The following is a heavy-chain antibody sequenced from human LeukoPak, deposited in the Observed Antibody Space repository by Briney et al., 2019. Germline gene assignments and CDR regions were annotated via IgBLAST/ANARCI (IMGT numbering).Heavy chain of an antibody. CDR2: IKQDGSEK. J-gene: IGHJ1*01. V-gene: IGHV3-7*04. CDR1: GLTLGGNW. D-gene: IGHD1-1*01. CDR3: ARVTVGTRDFQH. Sequence: GGSLRLSWAASGLTLGGNWVTWVRQAPGKGLELLAHIKQDGSEKYYADSVRGRFTISRDNAKNSLYLQMNSLRVEDTAVYSCARVTVGTRDFQHWGQGTLVTVSS.